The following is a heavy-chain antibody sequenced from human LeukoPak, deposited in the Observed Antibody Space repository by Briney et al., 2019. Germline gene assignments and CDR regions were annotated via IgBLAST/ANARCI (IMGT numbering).Heavy chain of an antibody. Sequence: SETLSLTCTVPGGSISSYYWSWIRQPPGKGLEWIGYIYYSGSTNYKPSLKSRVSISVDTSKNQFSLKLTSVTAADTAVYYCARDRIGSGYHGGDAFDIWGQGAMVTVSS. CDR2: IYYSGST. J-gene: IGHJ3*02. D-gene: IGHD5-12*01. V-gene: IGHV4-59*01. CDR1: GGSISSYY. CDR3: ARDRIGSGYHGGDAFDI.